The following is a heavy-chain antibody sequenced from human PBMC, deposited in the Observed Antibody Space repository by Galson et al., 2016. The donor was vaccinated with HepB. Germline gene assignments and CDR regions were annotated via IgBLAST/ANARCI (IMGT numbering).Heavy chain of an antibody. Sequence: SVKVSCKASGYTFTGHFMHWVRQAPGQGLEWVGRINPNSGGTNYAQKFQDRVTMTRDTSITTAYMELNRLRSDDTAIYYCARRDPRGGSAYQFDYWGQGTLVTVSS. J-gene: IGHJ4*02. CDR1: GYTFTGHF. CDR2: INPNSGGT. V-gene: IGHV1-2*06. D-gene: IGHD1-26*01. CDR3: ARRDPRGGSAYQFDY.